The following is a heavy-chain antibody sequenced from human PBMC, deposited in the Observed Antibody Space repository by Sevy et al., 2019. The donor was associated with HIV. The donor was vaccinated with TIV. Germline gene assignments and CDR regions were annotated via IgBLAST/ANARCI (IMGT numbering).Heavy chain of an antibody. V-gene: IGHV3-30*04. J-gene: IGHJ6*02. CDR3: ARDLPSAVINPFYYYGLDV. CDR2: ISYDGSNK. CDR1: GFTFSSYA. D-gene: IGHD3-22*01. Sequence: GESLKISCAASGFTFSSYAMHWVRQAPGKGLEWVAVISYDGSNKYYADSVKGRFTISRDNSKNTLYLQMNSLRAEDTAVYYCARDLPSAVINPFYYYGLDVWGQGTTVTVSS.